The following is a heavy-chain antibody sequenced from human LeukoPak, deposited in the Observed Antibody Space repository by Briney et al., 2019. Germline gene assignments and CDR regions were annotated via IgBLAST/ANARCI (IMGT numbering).Heavy chain of an antibody. CDR1: GYSFTIYW. J-gene: IGHJ6*03. CDR2: IYPGDSDT. Sequence: GESLKISCKGSGYSFTIYWIGWVRQMPGKGLEWMGIIYPGDSDTRYSPSFQGQVTISADKSISTAYLQWGSLKASDTAMYYCARIGIYYYYYMDVWGKGTTVTVSS. V-gene: IGHV5-51*01. CDR3: ARIGIYYYYYMDV.